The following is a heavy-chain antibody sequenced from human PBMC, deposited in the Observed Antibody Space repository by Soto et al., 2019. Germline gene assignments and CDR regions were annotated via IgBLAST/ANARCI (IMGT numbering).Heavy chain of an antibody. J-gene: IGHJ6*02. CDR2: IKQDGSEK. CDR1: GFTFSSYW. Sequence: PGGSLRLSCAASGFTFSSYWMSWVRQAPGKGLEWVANIKQDGSEKYYVDSVKGRFTISRDNAKNSLYLQMNSLRAEDTAVYYCARAGRSSSTLWYYYYGMDVWGQGTTVTVSS. CDR3: ARAGRSSSTLWYYYYGMDV. V-gene: IGHV3-7*03. D-gene: IGHD6-6*01.